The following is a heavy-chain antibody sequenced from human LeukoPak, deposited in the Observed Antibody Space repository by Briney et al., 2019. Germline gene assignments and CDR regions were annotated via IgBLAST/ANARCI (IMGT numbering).Heavy chain of an antibody. CDR3: ARGPYKYDSSGCFDY. CDR2: IYTSGST. J-gene: IGHJ4*02. D-gene: IGHD3-22*01. Sequence: SETLSLTCTVSGDSISSGDYYWSWIRQSAGKGLEWIGRIYTSGSTNYNPFLKSRVTISLDTSKNQFSLKLSSVTAADTAVYYCARGPYKYDSSGCFDYWGQGTLVTVSS. CDR1: GDSISSGDYY. V-gene: IGHV4-61*02.